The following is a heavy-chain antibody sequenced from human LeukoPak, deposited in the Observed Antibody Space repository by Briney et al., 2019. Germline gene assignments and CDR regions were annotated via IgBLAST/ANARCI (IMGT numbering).Heavy chain of an antibody. CDR1: GYTFTSYA. Sequence: ASVKVSCKASGYTFTSYAMNWVRQAPGQGLEWMGWINPNSGGTNYAQKFQGRVTMTRDTSISTAYMELSRLRSDDTAVYYCARPLRGQLAPWGQGTLVTVSS. J-gene: IGHJ5*02. V-gene: IGHV1-2*02. CDR2: INPNSGGT. D-gene: IGHD6-6*01. CDR3: ARPLRGQLAP.